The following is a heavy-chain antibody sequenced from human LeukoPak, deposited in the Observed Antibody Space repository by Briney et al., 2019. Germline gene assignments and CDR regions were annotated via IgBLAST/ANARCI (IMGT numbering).Heavy chain of an antibody. CDR2: INPNSGGT. J-gene: IGHJ6*02. CDR1: GYTFTGYY. Sequence: ASVKVSCKASGYTFTGYYMHWVRQAPGQGLEWMGWINPNSGGTTYAQKFQGRVTMTRDTSISTGYMELSRLRSDDTAVYYCAKAYGDCYYYYYYGMDVWGQGTTVTVSS. CDR3: AKAYGDCYYYYYYGMDV. V-gene: IGHV1-2*02. D-gene: IGHD2-21*02.